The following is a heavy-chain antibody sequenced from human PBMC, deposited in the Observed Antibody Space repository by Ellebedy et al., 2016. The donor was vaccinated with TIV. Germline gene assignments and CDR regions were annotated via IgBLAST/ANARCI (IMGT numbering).Heavy chain of an antibody. CDR2: ISGSGGNT. D-gene: IGHD3-22*01. CDR1: GFTFSSYA. CDR3: AKGGRGYYDSSGYYSLYYFDY. Sequence: GGSLRLXCAASGFTFSSYAMSWVRQAPGKGLEWVSTISGSGGNTYYADSVKGRFTISRDNSKNTLYLQMNSLRAEDTAVYYCAKGGRGYYDSSGYYSLYYFDYWGQGTLVTVSS. J-gene: IGHJ4*02. V-gene: IGHV3-23*01.